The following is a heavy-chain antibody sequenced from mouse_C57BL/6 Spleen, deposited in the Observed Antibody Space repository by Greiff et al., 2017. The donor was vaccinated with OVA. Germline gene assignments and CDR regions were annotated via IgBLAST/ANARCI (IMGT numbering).Heavy chain of an antibody. CDR1: GYTFTSYW. CDR2: IDPSDSYT. Sequence: VQLQQPGAELVMPGASVKLSCKASGYTFTSYWMHWVKQRPGQGLEWIGEIDPSDSYTNYNQKFKGKSTLTVDKSSSTAYMQLSSLTSEDSAVYYCARTTMVTLDYWGQGTTLTVSS. J-gene: IGHJ2*01. V-gene: IGHV1-69*01. D-gene: IGHD2-2*01. CDR3: ARTTMVTLDY.